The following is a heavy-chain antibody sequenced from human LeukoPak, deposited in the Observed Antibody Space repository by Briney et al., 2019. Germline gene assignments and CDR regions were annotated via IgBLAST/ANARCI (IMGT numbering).Heavy chain of an antibody. D-gene: IGHD5-18*01. CDR3: AKGGIVDTAMVYYYYGMDV. V-gene: IGHV3-30*02. Sequence: GGSLRLSCAASGFTFSSYGMHWVRQAPGKGLEGVAFIRYDGSNKYYADSVKGRFTSSRDNSKNTLYLQMNSLRAEDTAVYYCAKGGIVDTAMVYYYYGMDVWGQGTTVTVSS. CDR2: IRYDGSNK. CDR1: GFTFSSYG. J-gene: IGHJ6*02.